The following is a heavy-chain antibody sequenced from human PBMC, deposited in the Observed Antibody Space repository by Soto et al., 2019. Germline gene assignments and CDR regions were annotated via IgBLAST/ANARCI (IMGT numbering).Heavy chain of an antibody. CDR1: GXTFSSYR. D-gene: IGHD6-13*01. V-gene: IGHV3-21*01. Sequence: GSLRLSGAASGXTFSSYRMNWVRQAPGKGLEWVSSISSSSSYIYYADSVKCRFTISRDNAKNSLYLQMNSMRADDTAVYYCARGYSSSLNAYYFAYWGQGTLATVS. J-gene: IGHJ4*02. CDR2: ISSSSSYI. CDR3: ARGYSSSLNAYYFAY.